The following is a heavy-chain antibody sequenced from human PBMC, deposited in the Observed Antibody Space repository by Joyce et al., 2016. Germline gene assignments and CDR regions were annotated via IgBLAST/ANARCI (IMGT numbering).Heavy chain of an antibody. D-gene: IGHD6-25*01. CDR1: GLTLRNYG. CDR3: AKILTATYSSGWFLDY. V-gene: IGHV3-30*18. CDR2: ISYDGIYK. Sequence: QVQLVESGGGVVQPGRSLRLSCAASGLTLRNYGVHWVRQAPGNGREWVAVISYDGIYKYYADSVKGRFTISRDNSKNTVFLEMNSLRTEDTAVYYCAKILTATYSSGWFLDYWGQGTLVTVSS. J-gene: IGHJ4*02.